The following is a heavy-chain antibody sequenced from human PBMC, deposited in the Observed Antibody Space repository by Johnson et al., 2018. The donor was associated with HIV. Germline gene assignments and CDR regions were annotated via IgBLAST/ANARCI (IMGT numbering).Heavy chain of an antibody. Sequence: VQLVESGGGLIQPGGSLRLSRAASGLPVSSNYMSWVRQAPGKGLELAPVMYSGGSTYYADSVKGRFTISRDNAKNSLYLQMNSLRAEDTAVYYSAGEVGVVTATLLAGAFDIWGQGTMVTVSS. V-gene: IGHV3-53*01. CDR2: MYSGGST. CDR1: GLPVSSNY. CDR3: AGEVGVVTATLLAGAFDI. J-gene: IGHJ3*02. D-gene: IGHD2-21*02.